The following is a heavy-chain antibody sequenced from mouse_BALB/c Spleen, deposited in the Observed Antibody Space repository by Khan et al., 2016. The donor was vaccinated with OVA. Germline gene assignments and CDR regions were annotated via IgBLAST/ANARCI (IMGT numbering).Heavy chain of an antibody. Sequence: QIQLVQSGPELKKPGETVKISCKASGYTFTNYGMNWVKQAPGKGLKWMGWINTYTGEPTYADDFKGRFAFSLETSDSTAYLQINNLKNEDTAKYFCARMKPYWYFDLWGAGTTVTVSS. CDR2: INTYTGEP. J-gene: IGHJ1*01. V-gene: IGHV9-3-1*01. CDR3: ARMKPYWYFDL. CDR1: GYTFTNYG.